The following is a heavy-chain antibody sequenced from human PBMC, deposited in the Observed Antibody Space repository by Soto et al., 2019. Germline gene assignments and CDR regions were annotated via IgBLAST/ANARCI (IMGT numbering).Heavy chain of an antibody. Sequence: GESLKSSCQGSGCSFTSNWIGWVRQMPGKGLEWMGIINPADSDIKYSPSFQGQVTISADKSIGTAYLQWSSLKASDTAMYYCARHQRDDASRKIDCWCQATLLTVS. CDR2: INPADSDI. V-gene: IGHV5-51*01. CDR3: ARHQRDDASRKIDC. J-gene: IGHJ4*02. D-gene: IGHD3-16*01. CDR1: GCSFTSNW.